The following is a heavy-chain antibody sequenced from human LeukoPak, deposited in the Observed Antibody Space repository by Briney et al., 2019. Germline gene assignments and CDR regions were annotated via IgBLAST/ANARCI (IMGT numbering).Heavy chain of an antibody. Sequence: SQTLSLTCTVSGGSISSGGYSWSWIRQPPGKGLEWIGYIYYSGSTNYNPSLKSRVTISVDTSKNQFSLKLSSVTAADTAVYYCARTMYYYDSSGYLYWGQGTLVTVSS. CDR3: ARTMYYYDSSGYLY. J-gene: IGHJ4*02. CDR1: GGSISSGGYS. V-gene: IGHV4-61*08. D-gene: IGHD3-22*01. CDR2: IYYSGST.